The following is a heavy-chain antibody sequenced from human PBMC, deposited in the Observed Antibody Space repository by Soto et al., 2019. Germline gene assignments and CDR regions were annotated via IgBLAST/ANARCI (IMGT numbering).Heavy chain of an antibody. CDR1: GFTFSSYA. J-gene: IGHJ4*02. CDR3: AGTVTRPSYYFDY. D-gene: IGHD4-17*01. CDR2: ISYDGSNK. Sequence: GGSLRLSCAASGFTFSSYAMHWVRQAPGKGLEWVAVISYDGSNKYYADSVKGRFTIPRDNSKNTLYLQMNSLRAEDTAVYYCAGTVTRPSYYFDYWGQGTLVTVSS. V-gene: IGHV3-30-3*01.